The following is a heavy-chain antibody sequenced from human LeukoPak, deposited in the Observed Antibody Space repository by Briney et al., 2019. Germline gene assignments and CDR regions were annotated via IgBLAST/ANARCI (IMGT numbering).Heavy chain of an antibody. D-gene: IGHD6-13*01. V-gene: IGHV4-39*07. Sequence: PSETLSLTCTVSGGSISSSSYYWGWIRQPPGKGLEWIGSIYYSGSTYYNPSLKSRVTISVDTSKNQFSLKLSSVTAADTAVYYCARADAGDFSSSWYDYWGQGTLVTVSS. J-gene: IGHJ4*02. CDR1: GGSISSSSYY. CDR3: ARADAGDFSSSWYDY. CDR2: IYYSGST.